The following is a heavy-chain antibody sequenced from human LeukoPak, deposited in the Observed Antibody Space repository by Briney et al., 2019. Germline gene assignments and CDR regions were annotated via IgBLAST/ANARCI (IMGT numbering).Heavy chain of an antibody. V-gene: IGHV1-2*02. CDR3: ARGDCSVNGCHEGNWFDP. CDR2: ISPNSGGT. Sequence: ASVKVSCKASGYTFTGYYIHWVRQAPGQGLEWMGWISPNSGGTKYTQSFQGRVTMTRDTSSNTAHMELSRLRSDDTAVYYCARGDCSVNGCHEGNWFDPWGQGTLVTVSS. D-gene: IGHD2-15*01. CDR1: GYTFTGYY. J-gene: IGHJ5*02.